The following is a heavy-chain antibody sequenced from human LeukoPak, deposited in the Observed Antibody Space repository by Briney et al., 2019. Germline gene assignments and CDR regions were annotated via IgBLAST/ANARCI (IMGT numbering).Heavy chain of an antibody. CDR1: GFTFSNYW. CDR3: AKVGIQLWLRGYDAFDI. D-gene: IGHD5-18*01. CDR2: IKHDGSED. Sequence: GGSLRLSCAASGFTFSNYWMTWVRQAPGKGLEWVANIKHDGSEDYYLDSVKGRFTISRDNAKSSMWLQMNSLRAEDTAVYYCAKVGIQLWLRGYDAFDIWGQGTMVTVSS. J-gene: IGHJ3*02. V-gene: IGHV3-7*03.